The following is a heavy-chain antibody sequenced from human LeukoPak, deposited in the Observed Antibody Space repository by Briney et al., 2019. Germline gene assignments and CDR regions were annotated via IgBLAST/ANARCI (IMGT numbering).Heavy chain of an antibody. V-gene: IGHV3-30*04. J-gene: IGHJ5*02. CDR1: GFTFSSYA. CDR2: ISYDGSNK. D-gene: IGHD4-17*01. CDR3: ARATVTNWFDP. Sequence: GGSLRLSCAASGFTFSSYAMHWVRQAPGKGLEWVAVISYDGSNKYYADSVKGRFTISRDNSKNTLYLQMNSLRAEDTAVYYCARATVTNWFDPWGQGTLVTVSS.